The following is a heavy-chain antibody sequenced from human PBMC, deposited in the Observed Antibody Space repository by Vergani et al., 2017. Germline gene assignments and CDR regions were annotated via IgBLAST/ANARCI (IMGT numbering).Heavy chain of an antibody. J-gene: IGHJ6*04. V-gene: IGHV4-31*03. CDR2: VYYSGST. D-gene: IGHD3-3*01. Sequence: QVQLQESGPGLVKPSQALSLTCTVSGGSISSGGYYWGWIRQHPGKGLEWIGYVYYSGSTYYNPSLKSRVTISVDTSKNQFSLKLSCVTAADTAVYYCAKGLRFPLESDVWGKGTPVTVSS. CDR1: GGSISSGGYY. CDR3: AKGLRFPLESDV.